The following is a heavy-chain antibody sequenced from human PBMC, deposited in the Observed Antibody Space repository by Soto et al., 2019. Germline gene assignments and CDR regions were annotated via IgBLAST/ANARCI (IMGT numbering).Heavy chain of an antibody. CDR3: ARDPSYSQPWFDP. J-gene: IGHJ5*02. D-gene: IGHD4-4*01. CDR1: GGSISSSSYY. CDR2: IYYSGST. Sequence: SETLSLTCTVSGGSISSSSYYWGWIRQPPGKGLEWIGNIYYSGSTYYNPSLKSRVTISVDTSKNQFSLKLSSVTAADTAVYYCARDPSYSQPWFDPWGQGTLVTVSS. V-gene: IGHV4-30-4*08.